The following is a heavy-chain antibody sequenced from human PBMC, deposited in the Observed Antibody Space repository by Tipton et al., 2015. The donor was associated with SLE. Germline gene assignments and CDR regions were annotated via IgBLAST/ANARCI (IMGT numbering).Heavy chain of an antibody. CDR2: IYYSGST. Sequence: TLSLTCTVSGGSIGSHYWSWIRQPPGKGLEWIGYIYYSGSTNYNPSLKSRVTISVDTSKNQFSLKLSSVTAADTAVYYCARQRVHYDFWSGYLQYYFDYWGQGTLVTVSS. CDR3: ARQRVHYDFWSGYLQYYFDY. V-gene: IGHV4-59*08. CDR1: GGSIGSHY. J-gene: IGHJ4*02. D-gene: IGHD3-3*01.